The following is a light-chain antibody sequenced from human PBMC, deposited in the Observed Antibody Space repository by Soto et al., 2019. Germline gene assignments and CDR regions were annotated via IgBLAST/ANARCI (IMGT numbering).Light chain of an antibody. CDR3: SSYTSSSTLVV. V-gene: IGLV2-14*01. CDR2: DVT. J-gene: IGLJ2*01. CDR1: SSDVGGYKY. Sequence: QSALTQPASVSGSPGQSITISCTGTSSDVGGYKYVSWYQQDPGKAPKLMIYDVTNRPSGVSNRFSGSKSGNTASLTISGLQAEDEADYYCSSYTSSSTLVVFGGGTQLTVL.